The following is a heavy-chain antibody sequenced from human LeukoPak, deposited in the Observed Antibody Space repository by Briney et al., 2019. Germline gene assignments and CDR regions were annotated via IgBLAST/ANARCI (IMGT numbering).Heavy chain of an antibody. V-gene: IGHV6-1*01. CDR1: GDSVFNNIAT. J-gene: IGHJ3*02. D-gene: IGHD3-22*01. Sequence: SQTLSLTCAISGDSVFNNIATWNWVRQSPSRGLEWLGRTYYRSRWGNDYAISVKGRITINPDTSRNQFSLQLNSVTPEDTAVYYCATTTYYYDSSGSPWWGDAFDIWGQGTMVTVSS. CDR3: ATTTYYYDSSGSPWWGDAFDI. CDR2: TYYRSRWGN.